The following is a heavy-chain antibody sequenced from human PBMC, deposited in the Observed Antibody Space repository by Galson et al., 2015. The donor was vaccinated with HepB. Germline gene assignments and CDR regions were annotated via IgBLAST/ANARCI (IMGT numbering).Heavy chain of an antibody. J-gene: IGHJ4*02. Sequence: SLRLSCAASGFTFSSYGMHWVRQAPGKGLEWVAVIWYDGSNKYYADSVKGRFTISRDNSKNTLYLQMNSLRAEDTAVYYCARVARGSYYDDYWGQGTLVTVSS. CDR2: IWYDGSNK. V-gene: IGHV3-33*08. CDR1: GFTFSSYG. D-gene: IGHD3-10*01. CDR3: ARVARGSYYDDY.